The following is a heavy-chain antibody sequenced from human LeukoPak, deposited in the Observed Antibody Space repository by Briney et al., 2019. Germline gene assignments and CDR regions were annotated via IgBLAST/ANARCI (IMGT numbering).Heavy chain of an antibody. V-gene: IGHV3-7*01. CDR1: GFTFSSYW. D-gene: IGHD1-20*01. Sequence: PGGSLRLSCAASGFTFSSYWMSWVRQAPGKGLEWVANIKQDGSEKYYVDSVKGRSTISRDNAKNSLYLQMNSLRAEDTAVYYCAKDLGRNSISGTTAWGQGTLVTVSS. J-gene: IGHJ5*02. CDR3: AKDLGRNSISGTTA. CDR2: IKQDGSEK.